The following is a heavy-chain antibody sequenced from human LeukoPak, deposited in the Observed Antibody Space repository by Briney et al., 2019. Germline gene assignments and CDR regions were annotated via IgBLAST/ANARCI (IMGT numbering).Heavy chain of an antibody. CDR1: GYTFTSYD. CDR2: MNPNSGNT. Sequence: ASVKVSCKASGYTFTSYDINWVRQATGQGLEWMGWMNPNSGNTGYAQKFQGRVTMTRNTSISTAYMELSSLRSEDTAVYYCARGREQQGSGSYYRYYYGMDVWGQGTTVTVSS. J-gene: IGHJ6*02. D-gene: IGHD3-10*01. CDR3: ARGREQQGSGSYYRYYYGMDV. V-gene: IGHV1-8*01.